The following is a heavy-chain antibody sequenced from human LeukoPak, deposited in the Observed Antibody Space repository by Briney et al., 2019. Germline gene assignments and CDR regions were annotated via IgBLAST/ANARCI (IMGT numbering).Heavy chain of an antibody. CDR3: ARRRTGVHDAFDI. V-gene: IGHV1-2*02. CDR1: GYTFTGYY. J-gene: IGHJ3*02. CDR2: INPNSGGT. D-gene: IGHD3/OR15-3a*01. Sequence: ASVEVSCKASGYTFTGYYMHWVRQAPGQGLEWMGWINPNSGGTNYAQKFQGRVTMTRDTSISTAYMELSRLRSDDTAVYYCARRRTGVHDAFDIWGQGTMVTVSS.